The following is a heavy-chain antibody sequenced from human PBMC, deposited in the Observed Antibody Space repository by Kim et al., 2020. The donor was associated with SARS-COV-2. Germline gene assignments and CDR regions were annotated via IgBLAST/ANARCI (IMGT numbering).Heavy chain of an antibody. J-gene: IGHJ6*02. CDR2: ISWNSGSI. Sequence: GGSLRLSCAASGFTFGDYAMHWVRQAPGKGLVWVSGISWNSGSIGYADSVKGRFTISRDNAKNSLYLQMNSLRAEDTALYYCAKDTDDYYGMDVWGQGTTVTVSS. V-gene: IGHV3-9*01. CDR1: GFTFGDYA. CDR3: AKDTDDYYGMDV.